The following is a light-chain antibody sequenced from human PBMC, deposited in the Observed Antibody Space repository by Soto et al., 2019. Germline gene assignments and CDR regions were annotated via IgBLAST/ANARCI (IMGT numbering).Light chain of an antibody. J-gene: IGKJ1*01. CDR1: QSVSSSY. CDR2: DAS. V-gene: IGKV3D-20*02. CDR3: QQRINWR. Sequence: EIVLTLSAGTLSLYPGERATLSCRASQSVSSSYLAWYQQKPGQAPRLLIYDASNRATGIPARFSGSGSGTDFTLTIFQLEPDDRAVCSFQQRINWRFGEGTKVDI.